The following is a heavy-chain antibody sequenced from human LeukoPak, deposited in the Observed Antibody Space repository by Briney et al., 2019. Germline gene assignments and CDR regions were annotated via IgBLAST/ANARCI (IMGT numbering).Heavy chain of an antibody. Sequence: GGSLRLSCAASGFTFSNYNMNWVRQAPGKGMEWVSCISSSSSYIYYADSVKGRFTISRENAKNSLYLQMNSLRAEDTALYFCARELLTYSNHKLGHYMDVWGKGTTVTVSS. V-gene: IGHV3-21*01. CDR2: ISSSSSYI. CDR1: GFTFSNYN. J-gene: IGHJ6*03. CDR3: ARELLTYSNHKLGHYMDV. D-gene: IGHD4-11*01.